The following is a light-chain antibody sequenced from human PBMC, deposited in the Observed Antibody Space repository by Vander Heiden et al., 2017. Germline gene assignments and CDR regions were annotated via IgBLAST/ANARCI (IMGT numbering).Light chain of an antibody. J-gene: IGLJ2*01. CDR3: AAWDDSLSVV. CDR1: SSNIGSNY. Sequence: QSVLTQPPSASGTPGQRVTIPCSGSSSNIGSNYVYWYQQLPGTAPKLLIYRNDQRPSGVPDRFSGSKSGTSASLAISGLRSEDEADYYCAAWDDSLSVVFGGGTKLTVL. V-gene: IGLV1-47*01. CDR2: RND.